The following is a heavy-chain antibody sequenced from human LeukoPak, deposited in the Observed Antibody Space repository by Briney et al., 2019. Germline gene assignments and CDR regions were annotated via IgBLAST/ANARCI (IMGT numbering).Heavy chain of an antibody. V-gene: IGHV4-59*04. CDR1: GGSISSYY. J-gene: IGHJ4*02. D-gene: IGHD1-26*01. Sequence: KTSETLSLTCTVSGGSISSYYWSWIRQPPGKGLEWIGYIYYSGSTYYNPSLKSRVTMSVGTSKNQFSLKLSSVTAVDTAVYYCASVGAPLPFWGQGTLVTVSS. CDR2: IYYSGST. CDR3: ASVGAPLPF.